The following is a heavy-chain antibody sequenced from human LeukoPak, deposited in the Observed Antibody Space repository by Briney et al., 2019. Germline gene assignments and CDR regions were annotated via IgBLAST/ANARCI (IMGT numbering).Heavy chain of an antibody. Sequence: SETLSLTCTVSGGSISSDYWSWIRQPPGKGLEWIGYIYYRGSTNYNPSLKSRVTISVDMSKNQFSLKLSSVTAADTAVYYCARLSGYSSGHYYSDYWGQGTLVTVSS. D-gene: IGHD3-22*01. CDR1: GGSISSDY. J-gene: IGHJ4*02. CDR2: IYYRGST. V-gene: IGHV4-59*01. CDR3: ARLSGYSSGHYYSDY.